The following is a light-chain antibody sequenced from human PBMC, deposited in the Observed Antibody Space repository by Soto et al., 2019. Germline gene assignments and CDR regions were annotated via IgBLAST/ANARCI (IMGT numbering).Light chain of an antibody. CDR1: NIGSKS. CDR2: YDS. Sequence: SYELTQPPSVSVAPGKTARITCGGNNIGSKSVHWYQQKPGQAPVLVIYYDSDRPSGIPERFSGSNSGNTATLTISRLEAGDEADYYCQVWDSSSDRVFGGGTKLTVL. CDR3: QVWDSSSDRV. J-gene: IGLJ3*02. V-gene: IGLV3-21*04.